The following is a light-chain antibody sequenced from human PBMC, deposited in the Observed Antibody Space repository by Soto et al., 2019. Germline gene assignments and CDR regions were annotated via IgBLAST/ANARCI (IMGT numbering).Light chain of an antibody. J-gene: IGLJ1*01. V-gene: IGLV1-44*01. CDR2: SNH. CDR3: VTWYVCLNSLYV. Sequence: QHVLTQPPSASRTPGQRFTNSCSGSSSNIGSNTVNWYQQLPGTAPKLLMYSNHQHPSAVPDRFSGSKPGTSACLAINGLQSEDEADFSCVTWYVCLNSLYVFGTGTKLTVL. CDR1: SSNIGSNT.